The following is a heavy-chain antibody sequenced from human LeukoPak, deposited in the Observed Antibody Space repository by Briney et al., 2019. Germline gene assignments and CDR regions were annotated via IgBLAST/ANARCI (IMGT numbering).Heavy chain of an antibody. Sequence: SETLSLTCTVSGGSISSYYWSWIRQPAGKGLEWIGRIYTSGSTNYNPSLKSRVTMSVDTSKNQFSLKLSSVTAADTAVYYCARGSSSWYSPPYYYYYYMDVWGKGTTVTVSS. J-gene: IGHJ6*03. CDR3: ARGSSSWYSPPYYYYYYMDV. CDR1: GGSISSYY. D-gene: IGHD6-13*01. CDR2: IYTSGST. V-gene: IGHV4-4*07.